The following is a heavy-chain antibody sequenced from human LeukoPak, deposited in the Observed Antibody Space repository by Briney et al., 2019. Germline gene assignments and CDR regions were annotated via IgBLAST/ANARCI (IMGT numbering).Heavy chain of an antibody. J-gene: IGHJ4*02. CDR1: GFTFSGYS. CDR3: ASPPPGYSSRWYYFDY. V-gene: IGHV3-21*01. CDR2: ISSRSSFI. Sequence: GGSLRLSCAASGFTFSGYSINWVRQAPGKGLEWVSSISSRSSFIYYADSVKGRFTISRDNAKNSLYLQMNSLRAEDAAVYYCASPPPGYSSRWYYFDYWGQGILVTVSS. D-gene: IGHD6-13*01.